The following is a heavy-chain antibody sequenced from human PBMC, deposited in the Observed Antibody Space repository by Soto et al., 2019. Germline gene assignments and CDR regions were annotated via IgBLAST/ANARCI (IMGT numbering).Heavy chain of an antibody. D-gene: IGHD3-3*01. CDR1: GFTFSMFA. CDR3: AKERNFWSGTAGFDS. V-gene: IGHV3-23*01. J-gene: IGHJ5*01. Sequence: GGSLRFSCVGSGFTFSMFAMSWVRQAPGKGLEWISSISGSGGSTYYADSVKGRFTVSRDNSKTTVFLQMNSLRTEDTAVYFCAKERNFWSGTAGFDSWGQGSPVTVSS. CDR2: ISGSGGST.